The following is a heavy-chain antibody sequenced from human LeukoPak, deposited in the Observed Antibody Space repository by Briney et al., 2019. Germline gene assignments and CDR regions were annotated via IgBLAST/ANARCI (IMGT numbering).Heavy chain of an antibody. V-gene: IGHV3-23*01. J-gene: IGHJ4*02. CDR1: GFTFSSHG. Sequence: GGSLRLSCAASGFTFSSHGMSWVRQAPGKGLEWVSTISGSGDNTYYADSVKGRFTISRDNSKNTLCLQMNSLRAEDTAVYYCAKVTYGSGTYGAFDYWGQGTLVTVSS. D-gene: IGHD3-10*01. CDR3: AKVTYGSGTYGAFDY. CDR2: ISGSGDNT.